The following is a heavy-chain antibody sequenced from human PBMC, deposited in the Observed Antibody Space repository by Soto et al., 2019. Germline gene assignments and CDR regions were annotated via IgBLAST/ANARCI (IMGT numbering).Heavy chain of an antibody. CDR2: ISYDGSNK. D-gene: IGHD1-1*01. J-gene: IGHJ6*02. Sequence: GGSLRLSCAASGFTFSSYGMHWVRQAPGKGLEWVAVISYDGSNKYYADSVKGRFTISRDNSKNTLYLQMNSLRAEDTAVYYCAKDPLGTPADADYGMDVWGQGTTVTVPS. CDR1: GFTFSSYG. CDR3: AKDPLGTPADADYGMDV. V-gene: IGHV3-30*18.